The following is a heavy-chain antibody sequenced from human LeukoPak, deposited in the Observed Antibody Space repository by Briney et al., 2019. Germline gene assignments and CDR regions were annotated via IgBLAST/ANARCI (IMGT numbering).Heavy chain of an antibody. J-gene: IGHJ5*02. CDR1: GGSISSGGYY. V-gene: IGHV4-30-2*01. CDR2: IYHSGST. Sequence: SQTLFLTCTVSGGSISSGGYYWSWIRQPPGKGLEWIGYIYHSGSTYYNPSLKSRVTISVDRSKNQFSLKLSSVTAADTAVYYRARGILVIFGVVIGPNWFDPWGQGTLVTVSS. D-gene: IGHD3-3*01. CDR3: ARGILVIFGVVIGPNWFDP.